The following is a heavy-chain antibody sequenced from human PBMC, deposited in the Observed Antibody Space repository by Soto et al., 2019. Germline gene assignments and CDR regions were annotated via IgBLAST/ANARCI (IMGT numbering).Heavy chain of an antibody. V-gene: IGHV3-23*01. J-gene: IGHJ4*02. Sequence: EVQLLASGGGLVQPGGSLRLSCAASGFTFDKFAMSWVRQAPGKGLECVSSISDSGTCTDSADSVRGRFTISRDNYTNTLYLQLNSLRVEDTAVYFCAKERLSCGSGWACDSWGPGTLVSVSS. CDR2: ISDSGTCT. D-gene: IGHD6-19*01. CDR1: GFTFDKFA. CDR3: AKERLSCGSGWACDS.